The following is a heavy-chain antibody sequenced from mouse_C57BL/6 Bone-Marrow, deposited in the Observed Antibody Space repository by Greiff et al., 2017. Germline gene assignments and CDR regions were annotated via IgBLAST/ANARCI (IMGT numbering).Heavy chain of an antibody. J-gene: IGHJ3*01. CDR1: GYTFTSYW. Sequence: QVQLQQSGAELVKPGASVKLSCKASGYTFTSYWMHWVKQRPGQGLEWIGMIHPNSGSTNYNEKFKSKATLTVDKSSSTAYMQLSSLTSEDSEVYYCARSKRRIEPFAYWGQGTLVTVSA. CDR3: ARSKRRIEPFAY. CDR2: IHPNSGST. V-gene: IGHV1-64*01.